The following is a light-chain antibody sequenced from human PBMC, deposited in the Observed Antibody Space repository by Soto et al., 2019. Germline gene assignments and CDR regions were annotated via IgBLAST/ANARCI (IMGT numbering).Light chain of an antibody. CDR3: QQYGGSPIT. V-gene: IGKV3-11*01. CDR1: QSVNNF. J-gene: IGKJ5*01. Sequence: ETLLTQSPATLSLSPGERATLSCRASQSVNNFLAWYQQKPGQAPRLLIYDASLRATGIPARFSGSGSETDFTLTISRLEPEDFAVYYCQQYGGSPITFGLGTRLEIK. CDR2: DAS.